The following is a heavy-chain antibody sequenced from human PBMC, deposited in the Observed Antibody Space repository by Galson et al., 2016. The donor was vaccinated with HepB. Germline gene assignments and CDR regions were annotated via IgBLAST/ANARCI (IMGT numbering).Heavy chain of an antibody. CDR1: GDSVSSNSAV. J-gene: IGHJ4*02. CDR3: TRGFEYSSGWYYFDY. Sequence: CAISGDSVSSNSAVWNWIRQSPSRGLEWLGRTFYKSKWYNDYAVSVKSRRTVNADTSKNQFSLHLNSVTPDDTAVYYCTRGFEYSSGWYYFDYWGQGTVVTVSS. V-gene: IGHV6-1*01. D-gene: IGHD6-19*01. CDR2: TFYKSKWYN.